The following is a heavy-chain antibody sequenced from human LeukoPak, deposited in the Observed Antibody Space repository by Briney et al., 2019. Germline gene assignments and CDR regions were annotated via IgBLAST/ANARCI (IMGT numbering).Heavy chain of an antibody. Sequence: GGSLRLSCAASGFTFRNYGMHWVRQAPGKGLEWVALIWYDGSNQDYADSVRGRFTVSRDNSKNTLYLQMNSLRVEDTAVYYCASSMRASSSWYDYWGQGTLVTVSS. D-gene: IGHD6-13*01. CDR2: IWYDGSNQ. CDR3: ASSMRASSSWYDY. V-gene: IGHV3-33*01. J-gene: IGHJ4*02. CDR1: GFTFRNYG.